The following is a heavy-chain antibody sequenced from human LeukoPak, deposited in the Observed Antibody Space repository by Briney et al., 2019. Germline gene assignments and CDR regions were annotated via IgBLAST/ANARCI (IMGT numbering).Heavy chain of an antibody. D-gene: IGHD3-22*01. CDR1: GFTFSSYS. CDR2: ISSSSSTI. V-gene: IGHV3-48*01. Sequence: SGGSLRLSCAASGFTFSSYSMNWVRQAPGKGLEWVSYISSSSSTIYYADSVKGRFTISRDNAKNSLYLQMNSLRAEDTAVYHCARDVAFYDSSGYYYDPHFDYWGQGTLVTVSS. CDR3: ARDVAFYDSSGYYYDPHFDY. J-gene: IGHJ4*02.